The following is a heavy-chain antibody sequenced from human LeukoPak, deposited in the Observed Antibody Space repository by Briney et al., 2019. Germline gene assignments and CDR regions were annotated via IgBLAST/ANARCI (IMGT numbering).Heavy chain of an antibody. J-gene: IGHJ6*02. V-gene: IGHV3-11*01. D-gene: IGHD3-3*01. CDR2: ISSSGSTI. CDR1: GFTFSDYY. CDR3: ARKRTTDYDFWSGYNPLPVCYYGMDV. Sequence: GGSLRLSCAASGFTFSDYYMSWIRQAPGKELEWVSYISSSGSTISYADSVKGRFTISRDNAKNSLYLQMNSLRAEDTAVYYCARKRTTDYDFWSGYNPLPVCYYGMDVWGQGTTVTVSS.